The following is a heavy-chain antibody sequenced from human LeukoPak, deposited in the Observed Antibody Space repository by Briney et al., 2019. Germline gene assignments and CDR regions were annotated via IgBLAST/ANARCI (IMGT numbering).Heavy chain of an antibody. Sequence: GGSLRLSCAASGFTFSSYSMNWVRQAPGKGLEWVSYISSGSSTIYYADSVKGRFTISRDNAKNSLYLQMNSLRAEDTAVYYCASSDILTGYAYGYWGQGTLVTVSS. CDR2: ISSGSSTI. D-gene: IGHD3-9*01. V-gene: IGHV3-48*01. CDR3: ASSDILTGYAYGY. CDR1: GFTFSSYS. J-gene: IGHJ4*02.